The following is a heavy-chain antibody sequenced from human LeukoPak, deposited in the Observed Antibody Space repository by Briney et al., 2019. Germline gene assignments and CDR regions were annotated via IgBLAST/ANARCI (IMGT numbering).Heavy chain of an antibody. Sequence: PSETLSLTCTVSGGSVTSSNYYWTWIRQPAGRGLEWIGRIYTTGSPSYSPSLKSRVTISVDTSTNQFSLKLTSVSAADTAVYYCARDRGITTARGVPSWFEPWGQGTLVTVSS. V-gene: IGHV4-61*02. D-gene: IGHD3-10*01. J-gene: IGHJ5*02. CDR3: ARDRGITTARGVPSWFEP. CDR1: GGSVTSSNYY. CDR2: IYTTGSP.